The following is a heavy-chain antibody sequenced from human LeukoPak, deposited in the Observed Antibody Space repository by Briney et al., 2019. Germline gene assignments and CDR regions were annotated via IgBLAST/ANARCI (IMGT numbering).Heavy chain of an antibody. J-gene: IGHJ4*02. CDR3: ARDPSADYGGNSVLFDY. CDR2: ISGSGGST. V-gene: IGHV3-23*01. CDR1: GFTFSNYG. Sequence: GGSLRLSCAASGFTFSNYGMSWVRQAPGKGLEWVSGISGSGGSTYYADSVKGRFTISRDNSKNTLYLQMNSLRAEDTAVYYCARDPSADYGGNSVLFDYWGQGTLSPSPQ. D-gene: IGHD4-23*01.